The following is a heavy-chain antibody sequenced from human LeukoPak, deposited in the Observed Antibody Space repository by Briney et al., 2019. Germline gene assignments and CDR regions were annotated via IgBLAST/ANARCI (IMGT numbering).Heavy chain of an antibody. Sequence: SETLSLTCAVSGGSISSGGYSWSWIRQPPGKGLEWIGYIYHSGSTYYNPSLKSRVTISLDRSKNQFSLKLSSVTAADTAVYYCARVLQVRYYYGMDVWGQGTTVTVSS. CDR1: GGSISSGGYS. D-gene: IGHD3-10*01. CDR2: IYHSGST. V-gene: IGHV4-30-2*01. CDR3: ARVLQVRYYYGMDV. J-gene: IGHJ6*02.